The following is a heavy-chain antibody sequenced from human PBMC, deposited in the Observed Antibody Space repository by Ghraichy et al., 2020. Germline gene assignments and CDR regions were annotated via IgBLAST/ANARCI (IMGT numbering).Heavy chain of an antibody. D-gene: IGHD3-10*01. V-gene: IGHV4-30-4*08. Sequence: SETLSLTCTVSGGSISSGDYYWSWIRQPPGKGLEWIGYIYYSGSTYYNPSLKSRVTISVDTSKNQFSLKLSSVTAADTAVYYCARGAGRLGEEFPYFDYWGQGTLVTVSS. J-gene: IGHJ4*02. CDR3: ARGAGRLGEEFPYFDY. CDR1: GGSISSGDYY. CDR2: IYYSGST.